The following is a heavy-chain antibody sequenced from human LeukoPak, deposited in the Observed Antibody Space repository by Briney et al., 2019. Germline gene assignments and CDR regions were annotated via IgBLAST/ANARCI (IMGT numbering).Heavy chain of an antibody. CDR3: ARDSGYSGYAPYCGGDCYYGIDY. V-gene: IGHV3-33*01. D-gene: IGHD2-21*02. CDR2: IWYDGSNK. CDR1: GFTFSSYG. Sequence: GGSLRLSCAASGFTFSSYGMHWVRQAPGKGLEWVAVIWYDGSNKYYADSVKGRSTISRDNSKNTLYLQMNSLRAEDTAVYYCARDSGYSGYAPYCGGDCYYGIDYWGQGTLVTVSS. J-gene: IGHJ4*02.